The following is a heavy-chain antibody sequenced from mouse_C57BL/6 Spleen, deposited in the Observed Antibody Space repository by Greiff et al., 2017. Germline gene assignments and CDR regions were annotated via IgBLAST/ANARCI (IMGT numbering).Heavy chain of an antibody. CDR1: GYTFTSYW. V-gene: IGHV1-64*01. D-gene: IGHD1-1*01. CDR3: ATITTVVAGDY. Sequence: VQLQQPGAELVKPGASVKLSCKASGYTFTSYWMHWVKQRPGQGLEWIGMIHPNSGSTKYNETFQSKATLTVDKTSSTAYKQLSSLTSEDSAVYYCATITTVVAGDYWGQGTTLTVSS. J-gene: IGHJ2*01. CDR2: IHPNSGST.